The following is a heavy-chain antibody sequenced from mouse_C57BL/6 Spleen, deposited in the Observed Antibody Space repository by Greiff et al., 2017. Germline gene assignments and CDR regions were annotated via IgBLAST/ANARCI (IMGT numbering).Heavy chain of an antibody. CDR2: ISDGGSYT. J-gene: IGHJ4*01. Sequence: EVKLMESGGGLVKPGGSLKLSCAASGFTFSSYAMSWVRQTPEKRLEWVATISDGGSYTYYPDNVKGRFTISRDNAKNNLYLQMSHLKSEDTAMYYCARGGIYDGYYVPYAMDYWGQGTSVTVAS. CDR1: GFTFSSYA. D-gene: IGHD2-3*01. CDR3: ARGGIYDGYYVPYAMDY. V-gene: IGHV5-4*03.